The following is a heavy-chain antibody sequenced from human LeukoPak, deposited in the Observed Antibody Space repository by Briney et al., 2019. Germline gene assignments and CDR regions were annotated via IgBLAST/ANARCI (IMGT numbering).Heavy chain of an antibody. CDR3: AEAYSSSWYYFDY. Sequence: SETLSLTCTVSGGSISSSSYYWGWIRQPPGKGLEWIGSIYYSGRTYYNPSLKSRVTISVDTSKNQFSLKLSSVTAADTAVYYCAEAYSSSWYYFDYWGQGTLVTVSS. CDR2: IYYSGRT. D-gene: IGHD6-13*01. J-gene: IGHJ4*02. CDR1: GGSISSSSYY. V-gene: IGHV4-39*01.